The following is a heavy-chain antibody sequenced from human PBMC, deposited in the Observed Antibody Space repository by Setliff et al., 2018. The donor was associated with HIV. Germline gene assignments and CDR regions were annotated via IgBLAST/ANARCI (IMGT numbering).Heavy chain of an antibody. V-gene: IGHV4-38-2*02. CDR1: GYSISSGYY. CDR3: AREGQLGGGGGFDY. Sequence: SETLSLTCAVSGYSISSGYYWGWIRQPPGKGLEWIGSIYHSGSTYYNPSLKSRVTISVDTSKNQFSLKLSSVTAADTAVYYCAREGQLGGGGGFDYWGQGTLVTVSS. J-gene: IGHJ4*02. CDR2: IYHSGST. D-gene: IGHD6-6*01.